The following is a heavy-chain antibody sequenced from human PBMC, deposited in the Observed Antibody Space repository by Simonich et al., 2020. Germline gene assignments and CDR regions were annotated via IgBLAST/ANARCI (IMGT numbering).Heavy chain of an antibody. Sequence: QVQLVQSGAEVKKPGASVKVSCKASGYTFTGYYMHWVRQAPGQGLEWRGRINPNSGGKNDAKKFQGRGTMTRDTSISTAYMELSRLRSDDTAVYYCASGWDWGFSHMSDYWGQGTLVTVSS. J-gene: IGHJ4*02. CDR2: INPNSGGK. D-gene: IGHD7-27*01. CDR1: GYTFTGYY. CDR3: ASGWDWGFSHMSDY. V-gene: IGHV1-2*06.